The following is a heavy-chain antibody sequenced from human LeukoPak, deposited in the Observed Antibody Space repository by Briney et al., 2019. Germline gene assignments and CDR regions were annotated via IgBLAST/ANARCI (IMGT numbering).Heavy chain of an antibody. Sequence: ETLSLTCTVSGGSISSYYWSWIRQPPGKALEWLAHIFSNDEKSYSTSLKSRLTISKDTSKSQVVLTMTNMDPVDTATYYCARILDGYNGNYYFDYWGQGTLVTVSS. CDR2: IFSNDEK. D-gene: IGHD5-24*01. CDR1: GGSISSYYW. J-gene: IGHJ4*02. CDR3: ARILDGYNGNYYFDY. V-gene: IGHV2-26*01.